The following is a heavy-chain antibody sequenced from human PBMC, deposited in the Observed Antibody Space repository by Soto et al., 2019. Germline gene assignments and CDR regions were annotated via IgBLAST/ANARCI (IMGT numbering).Heavy chain of an antibody. V-gene: IGHV4-30-2*01. Sequence: QLQLQESGSGLVKPSQTLSLTCAVSGGSISSGGYSWSWIRQPPGKGLEWIGYIYHSGSTYYNPSLKSRVTILVDRTKNQCSMKLSSVAAADTAVYYCARGEVVAVGYWGQGTRVTVSS. CDR3: ARGEVVAVGY. J-gene: IGHJ4*02. D-gene: IGHD2-15*01. CDR2: IYHSGST. CDR1: GGSISSGGYS.